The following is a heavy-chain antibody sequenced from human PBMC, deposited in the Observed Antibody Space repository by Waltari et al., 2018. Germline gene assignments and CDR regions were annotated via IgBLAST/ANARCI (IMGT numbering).Heavy chain of an antibody. CDR1: GFTFRSYA. V-gene: IGHV3-30*18. CDR3: AKGMAPGMVDY. D-gene: IGHD1-20*01. CDR2: ISYDGSNK. Sequence: QVQLVESGGGVVPPGRSLRLSCAASGFTFRSYAMPWVRQAPGKGLEWVACISYDGSNKYYADSVKGRFTISRDNSKNTLYLQMNSLRAEDTAVYYCAKGMAPGMVDYWGQGTLVTVSS. J-gene: IGHJ4*02.